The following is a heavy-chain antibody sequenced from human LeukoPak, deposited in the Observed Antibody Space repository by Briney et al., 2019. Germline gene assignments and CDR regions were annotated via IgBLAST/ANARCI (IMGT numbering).Heavy chain of an antibody. CDR2: VSPGGYT. Sequence: SETLSLTCAVSGVSVNDCYWSWIRQSPEKGLEWIGEVSPGGYTTYNPSLRSRVIISEDTSENQLSLNVTSVTAADTALYYCARIRCGRGQDRCYNHWAQGSLVTVSS. CDR1: GVSVNDCY. D-gene: IGHD2-21*01. J-gene: IGHJ5*02. V-gene: IGHV4-34*01. CDR3: ARIRCGRGQDRCYNH.